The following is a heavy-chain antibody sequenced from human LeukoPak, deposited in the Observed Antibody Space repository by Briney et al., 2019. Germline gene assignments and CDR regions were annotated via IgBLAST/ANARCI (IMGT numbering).Heavy chain of an antibody. CDR3: VKDRWSSGWNGFDP. V-gene: IGHV3-23*01. CDR2: ISGSGGNT. Sequence: GGSLRLSCAASGFTFSSYAMSWVRQAPGKGLEWVSAISGSGGNTYYADSVEGRFTISRDNSKNTLYLQMNSLRAEDTAVYYCVKDRWSSGWNGFDPWGQGTLVTVSS. J-gene: IGHJ5*02. D-gene: IGHD6-19*01. CDR1: GFTFSSYA.